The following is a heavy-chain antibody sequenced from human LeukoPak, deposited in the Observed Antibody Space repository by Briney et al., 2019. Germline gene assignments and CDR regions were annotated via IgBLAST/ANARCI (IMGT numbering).Heavy chain of an antibody. CDR1: GYTFTSSA. Sequence: ASVKVSCKASGYTFTSSAISWVRQAPGQGLEWMGWISAYNGNTNYAQKLQGRVTMTTDTSTSTAYMELRSLRSDDTAVYYCARETPLRAGYYMDVWGKGTTVTVSS. CDR3: ARETPLRAGYYMDV. J-gene: IGHJ6*03. V-gene: IGHV1-18*01. CDR2: ISAYNGNT. D-gene: IGHD6-13*01.